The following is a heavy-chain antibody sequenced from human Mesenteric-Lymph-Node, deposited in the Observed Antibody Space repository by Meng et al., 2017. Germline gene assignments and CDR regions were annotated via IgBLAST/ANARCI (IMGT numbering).Heavy chain of an antibody. Sequence: QVQLVQSVSELKKPGASVKVSCKASGYTFSTYTINWVRQAHGRGLEWMGRISTNTGTPTYTQGFTGRFVFSLDTSVSTAYLQISSLKAEDTAVYYCARGGNFDPWGQGTLVTVSS. CDR3: ARGGNFDP. D-gene: IGHD2/OR15-2a*01. CDR2: ISTNTGTP. V-gene: IGHV7-4-1*02. J-gene: IGHJ5*02. CDR1: GYTFSTYT.